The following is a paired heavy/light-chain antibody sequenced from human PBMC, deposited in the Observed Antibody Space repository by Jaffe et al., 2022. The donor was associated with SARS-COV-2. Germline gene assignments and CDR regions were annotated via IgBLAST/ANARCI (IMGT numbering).Light chain of an antibody. V-gene: IGLV1-40*01. J-gene: IGLJ2*01. CDR3: QSYDSSLSGSV. Sequence: QSVLTQPPSVSGAPGQRVIISCTGSRSNIGAGYDVHWYQQLPGTAPKLLIYGNNNRPSGVPDRFSGSNSGTSASLAITGLQAEDEADYYCQSYDSSLSGSVFGGGTKLSVL. CDR1: RSNIGAGYD. CDR2: GNN.
Heavy chain of an antibody. CDR1: GFSFSNYS. CDR3: ARGGPAYSSSWFLTYYYYNMDV. V-gene: IGHV3-48*02. CDR2: ISSSSSSI. Sequence: EVQLVESGGGLVQPGGSLRLSCAASGFSFSNYSMNWVRQAPGKGLEWVSYISSSSSSIYYADSVKGRFTISRDNAKNSLYLQMNSLRDEDTAVYYCARGGPAYSSSWFLTYYYYNMDVWGQGTTVTVSS. J-gene: IGHJ6*02. D-gene: IGHD6-13*01.